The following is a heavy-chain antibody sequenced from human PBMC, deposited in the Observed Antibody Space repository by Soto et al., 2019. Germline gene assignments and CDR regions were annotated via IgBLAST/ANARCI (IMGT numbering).Heavy chain of an antibody. V-gene: IGHV3-23*01. CDR3: AKDCGYDFWGGNNWFDP. CDR2: ISGSGGST. Sequence: PGGSLRLSCAASGFTFSSYAMIWVRQAPGKGLEWVSAISGSGGSTYYADSVKGRFTISRDNSKNTLYLQMNSLRAEDTAVYYCAKDCGYDFWGGNNWFDPWGQGTLVTVSS. J-gene: IGHJ5*02. D-gene: IGHD3-3*01. CDR1: GFTFSSYA.